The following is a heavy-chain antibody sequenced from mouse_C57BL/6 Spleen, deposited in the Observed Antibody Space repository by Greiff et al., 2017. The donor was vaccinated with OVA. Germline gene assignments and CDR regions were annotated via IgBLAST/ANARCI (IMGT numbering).Heavy chain of an antibody. D-gene: IGHD1-1*01. J-gene: IGHJ4*01. CDR1: GYTFTSYW. CDR3: ARSYYGSHAMDY. CDR2: IYPGSGST. Sequence: VQLHQPGAELVKPGASVKMSCKASGYTFTSYWITWVKQRPGQGLEWIGDIYPGSGSTNYNEKFKSKATLTVDTSSSTAYMQLSSLTSEDAAVYYCARSYYGSHAMDYWGQGTSVTVSS. V-gene: IGHV1-55*01.